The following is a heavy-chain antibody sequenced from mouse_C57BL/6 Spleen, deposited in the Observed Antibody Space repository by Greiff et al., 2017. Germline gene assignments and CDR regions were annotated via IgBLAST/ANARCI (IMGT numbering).Heavy chain of an antibody. CDR1: GFTFSDYG. J-gene: IGHJ1*03. CDR3: ARIYYGHFDV. CDR2: ISSGSSTI. D-gene: IGHD2-1*01. Sequence: EVMLVESGGGLVKPGGSLKLSCAASGFTFSDYGMHWVRQAPEKGLEWVAYISSGSSTIYYADTVKGRFTIPRENAKNTLFLQMTSLRSEDTAMYYCARIYYGHFDVWGTGTTVTVSS. V-gene: IGHV5-17*01.